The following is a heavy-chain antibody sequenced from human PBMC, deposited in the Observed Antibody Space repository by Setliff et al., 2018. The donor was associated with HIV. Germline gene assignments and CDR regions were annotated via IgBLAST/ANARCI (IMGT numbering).Heavy chain of an antibody. CDR2: ISAYNGNT. CDR3: AKGYTWSVVGALDV. J-gene: IGHJ3*01. V-gene: IGHV1-18*01. Sequence: VASVKVSCKASGYIFSSYGISWVRQAPGQGLEWMGWISAYNGNTNYAQKLQGRVTMTTDTSTTTAYMELRSLRSDDTAVYYCAKGYTWSVVGALDVWGQGTRVTVSS. D-gene: IGHD1-1*01. CDR1: GYIFSSYG.